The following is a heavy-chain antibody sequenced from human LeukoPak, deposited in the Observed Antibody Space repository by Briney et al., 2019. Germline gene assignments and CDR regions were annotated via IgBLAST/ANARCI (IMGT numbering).Heavy chain of an antibody. CDR2: ISGSGDYT. CDR3: AKDLSIAAAGTLNGAFDI. D-gene: IGHD6-13*01. J-gene: IGHJ3*02. CDR1: GFTFSNYA. V-gene: IGHV3-23*01. Sequence: PGGSLRLSCAASGFTFSNYAMSWVRQAPGRGLEWVSAISGSGDYTNYADSVKGRFTISRDNSKNTLYLQMNSLRAEDTAVYYCAKDLSIAAAGTLNGAFDIWGQGTMVTVSS.